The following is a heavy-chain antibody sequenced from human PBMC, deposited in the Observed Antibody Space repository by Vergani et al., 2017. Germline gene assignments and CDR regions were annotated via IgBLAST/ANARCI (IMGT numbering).Heavy chain of an antibody. CDR2: VTTTTRGQ. Sequence: EVQLLESGGGLVQPGGSLRLSCAASGFTFSSYAMSWVRQAPGKGLEWVSYVTTTTRGQSYADSVKGRFIISRDSANNSLFLQMNSLRAEDTAVYYCAREYSSSSGRGFDMWGQGTKVTVSS. V-gene: IGHV3-48*01. CDR1: GFTFSSYA. J-gene: IGHJ3*02. D-gene: IGHD6-6*01. CDR3: AREYSSSSGRGFDM.